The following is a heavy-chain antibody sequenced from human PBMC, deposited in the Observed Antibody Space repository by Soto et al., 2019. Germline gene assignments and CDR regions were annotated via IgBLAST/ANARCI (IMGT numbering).Heavy chain of an antibody. D-gene: IGHD2-2*01. Sequence: GESLKIACNGSGYSFTSYWIGWVRQMPGKGLEWMGIIYPGDSDTRYSPSFQGQVTISADKSISTAYLQWSSLKASDTAMYYCARVVVPAANSMDVWGQGTTVTVSS. CDR1: GYSFTSYW. CDR3: ARVVVPAANSMDV. V-gene: IGHV5-51*01. CDR2: IYPGDSDT. J-gene: IGHJ6*02.